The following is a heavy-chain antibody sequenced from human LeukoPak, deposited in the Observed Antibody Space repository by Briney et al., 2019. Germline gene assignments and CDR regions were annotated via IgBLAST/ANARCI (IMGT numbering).Heavy chain of an antibody. CDR3: ARVQNWGSWFGELGGYMDV. D-gene: IGHD3-10*01. V-gene: IGHV4-59*08. Sequence: SETLSLTCTVSGGSISSYYWSWIRQPPGKGLEWIGYIYYSGSTYYNPSLKSRVTISVDTSKNQFSLKLSSVTAADTAVYYCARVQNWGSWFGELGGYMDVWGKGTTVTVSS. CDR2: IYYSGST. J-gene: IGHJ6*03. CDR1: GGSISSYY.